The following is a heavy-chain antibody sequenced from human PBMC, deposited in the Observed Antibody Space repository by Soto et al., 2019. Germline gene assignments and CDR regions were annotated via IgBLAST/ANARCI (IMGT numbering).Heavy chain of an antibody. CDR1: GHTFSSYG. V-gene: IGHV3-30*18. J-gene: IGHJ4*02. CDR3: AKDTYYHDSSGYYTFDY. CDR2: ISYDGRNK. Sequence: QVQLVESGGGVVQPGRSLIVSCAASGHTFSSYGMHWVRQAPGKGLEWVAAISYDGRNKNYADSVEGRFTISRDNSKNTXYLQMNSLRAEDTAVYYCAKDTYYHDSSGYYTFDYWGQGTLVTVSS. D-gene: IGHD3-22*01.